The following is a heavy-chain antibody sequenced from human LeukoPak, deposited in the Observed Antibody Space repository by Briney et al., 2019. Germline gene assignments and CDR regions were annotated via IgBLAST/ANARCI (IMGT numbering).Heavy chain of an antibody. CDR2: INPNSGGT. J-gene: IGHJ2*01. D-gene: IGHD3-22*01. CDR3: ARDSSGYYFKSSWYFDL. Sequence: VASVKVSCKASGYTFTGYYMHWARQAPGQGLEWMGWINPNSGGTNYAQKFQGRVTMTRDTSISTAYMELSRLRSDDTAVYYCARDSSGYYFKSSWYFDLWGRGTLVTVSS. CDR1: GYTFTGYY. V-gene: IGHV1-2*02.